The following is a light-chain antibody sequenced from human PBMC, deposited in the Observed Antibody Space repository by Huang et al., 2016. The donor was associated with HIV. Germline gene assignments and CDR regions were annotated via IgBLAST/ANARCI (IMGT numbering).Light chain of an antibody. Sequence: IQMTQSPSSVSASIGDRVTIACWASQAISSWLVWYQQKPGKAPKLLIYAASSLQVGVPARFSGSGSGTNFTLTITNLQPDDLATYHCQQANRFPWTFGQGTKVEI. V-gene: IGKV1-12*01. CDR3: QQANRFPWT. J-gene: IGKJ1*01. CDR1: QAISSW. CDR2: AAS.